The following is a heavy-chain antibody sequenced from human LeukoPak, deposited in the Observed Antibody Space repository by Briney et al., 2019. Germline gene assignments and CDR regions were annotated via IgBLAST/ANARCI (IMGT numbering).Heavy chain of an antibody. Sequence: ASVKVSCKASGYSFTSFYIHWVRQAPGQRLEWMGTINAGGGSPRYAQKFQGRVTMTRDTSTSTVFMELSSLRSEDTAVYYCARYSGTTNVFDYWGQGTLVTVSS. V-gene: IGHV1-46*01. CDR3: ARYSGTTNVFDY. J-gene: IGHJ4*02. D-gene: IGHD1-26*01. CDR1: GYSFTSFY. CDR2: INAGGGSP.